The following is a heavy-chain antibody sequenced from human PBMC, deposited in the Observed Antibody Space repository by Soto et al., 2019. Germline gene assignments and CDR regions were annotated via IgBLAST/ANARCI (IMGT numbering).Heavy chain of an antibody. CDR3: ARHHLILPAHDFFYGSDV. D-gene: IGHD2-21*02. CDR1: GFTFSMYS. CDR2: IPQDGVDG. V-gene: IGHV3-7*03. Sequence: PGGSLRLSCEVSGFTFSMYSMSWVRQSPGKGLEWVAKIPQDGVDGHYADSVKGRFTISRDNGKNSLYLQLNNLRAEDTAVYYCARHHLILPAHDFFYGSDVWGRGATVTVSS. J-gene: IGHJ6*02.